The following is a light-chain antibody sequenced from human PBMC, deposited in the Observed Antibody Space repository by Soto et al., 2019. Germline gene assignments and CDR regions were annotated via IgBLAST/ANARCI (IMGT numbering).Light chain of an antibody. J-gene: IGLJ1*01. Sequence: QSVLTQPASVSGSPGQSLTISCVGPSSDIGDYNYVSWYQQHPGQAPKLIIYEVTHRPAGISDRFSASKSGNTASLTISGLQAEDEADYYCNSLRVNHLYVFGSGTKVTVL. V-gene: IGLV2-14*03. CDR2: EVT. CDR1: SSDIGDYNY. CDR3: NSLRVNHLYV.